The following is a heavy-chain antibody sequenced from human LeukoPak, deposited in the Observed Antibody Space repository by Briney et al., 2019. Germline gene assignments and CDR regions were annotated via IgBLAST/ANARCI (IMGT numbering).Heavy chain of an antibody. CDR2: MNPNSGNT. CDR3: AREVGDGYNAHFDY. CDR1: GYTFTSYD. Sequence: GASVKVSCKASGYTFTSYDINWVRQATGQGLEWMGWMNPNSGNTGYAQKFQGRVTITRNTSISTAYMELSSLRSEDTAVYHCAREVGDGYNAHFDYWGQGTLVTVSS. D-gene: IGHD5-24*01. J-gene: IGHJ4*02. V-gene: IGHV1-8*03.